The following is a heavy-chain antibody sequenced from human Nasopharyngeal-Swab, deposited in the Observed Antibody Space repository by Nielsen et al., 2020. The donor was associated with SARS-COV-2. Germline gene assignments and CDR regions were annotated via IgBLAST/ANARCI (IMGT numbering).Heavy chain of an antibody. D-gene: IGHD1-20*01. CDR3: ARGRNWNVLGY. CDR1: GGSVSSGSYY. V-gene: IGHV4-61*01. Sequence: GSLRLSCTVSGGSVSSGSYYWSWIRQPPGKGLEWIGYIYYSGSTNYNPSLKSRVTISVDTSKNQFSPKLSSVTAADTAVYYCARGRNWNVLGYWGQGTLVTVSS. J-gene: IGHJ4*02. CDR2: IYYSGST.